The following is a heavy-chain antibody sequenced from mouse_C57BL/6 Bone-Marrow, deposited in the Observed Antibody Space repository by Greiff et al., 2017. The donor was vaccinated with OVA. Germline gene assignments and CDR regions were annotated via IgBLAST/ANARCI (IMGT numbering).Heavy chain of an antibody. Sequence: EVQRVESGGGLVKPGGSLKLSCAASGFTFSDYGMHWVRQAPEKGLEWVAYISSGSSTIYYADTVKGRFTISRYNAKNTLFLQMTSLRSEDTAMYYCARDFLYYYAMDYWGQGTSVTVSS. CDR3: ARDFLYYYAMDY. CDR1: GFTFSDYG. J-gene: IGHJ4*01. V-gene: IGHV5-17*01. D-gene: IGHD1-1*01. CDR2: ISSGSSTI.